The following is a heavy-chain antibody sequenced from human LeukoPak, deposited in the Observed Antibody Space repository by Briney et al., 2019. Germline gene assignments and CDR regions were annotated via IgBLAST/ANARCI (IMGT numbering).Heavy chain of an antibody. J-gene: IGHJ4*02. CDR1: GGSISSYY. V-gene: IGHV4-59*01. CDR2: IYYSGST. D-gene: IGHD5-18*01. Sequence: PSETLSLTCTVSGGSISSYYWSWIRQPPGKGLEWIGYIYYSGSTNYNPSLKSRVTISVDTSKNQSSLKLSSVTAADTAVYYCARASGGSYGLRYYFDYWGQGTLVTVSS. CDR3: ARASGGSYGLRYYFDY.